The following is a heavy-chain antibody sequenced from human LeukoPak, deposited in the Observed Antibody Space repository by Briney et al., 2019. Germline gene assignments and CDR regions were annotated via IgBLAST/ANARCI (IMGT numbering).Heavy chain of an antibody. V-gene: IGHV4-59*08. Sequence: PSETLSLTCSVSGDSVTSYYYSWIRQPPGKGLEWIGHVSYDGTTNYTPSLRSRVIMAVDTAKNNISLRLTSVTAADTAIYYCAGLDCFGDGCYNHWGQGTRVTVSS. D-gene: IGHD2-21*01. CDR1: GDSVTSYY. CDR2: VSYDGTT. CDR3: AGLDCFGDGCYNH. J-gene: IGHJ4*02.